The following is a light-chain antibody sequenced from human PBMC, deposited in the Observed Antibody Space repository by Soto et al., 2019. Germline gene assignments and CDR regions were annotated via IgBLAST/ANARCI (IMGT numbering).Light chain of an antibody. CDR2: DVS. Sequence: QSVLTQPASVSGSPGQSITISCTGTSSDVGGYNYVSWYQQRPGKAPKLMIYDVSNRPSGVSNRFSGSKSGNTASLTISGLQAEDEADYYCSSYTSSSTPGFGTGTKLTVL. V-gene: IGLV2-14*01. CDR1: SSDVGGYNY. J-gene: IGLJ1*01. CDR3: SSYTSSSTPG.